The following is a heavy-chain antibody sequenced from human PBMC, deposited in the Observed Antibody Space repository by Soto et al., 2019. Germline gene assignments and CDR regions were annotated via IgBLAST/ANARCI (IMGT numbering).Heavy chain of an antibody. CDR2: IKSKTDGGTT. CDR3: TTFIVVVPAAITGSV. D-gene: IGHD2-2*01. V-gene: IGHV3-15*01. CDR1: GFTFSNAW. Sequence: GGSLRLSCAASGFTFSNAWMSWVRQAPGKGLEWVGRIKSKTDGGTTDYAAPVKGRFTISRDDSKNTLYLQMNSLKTEDTAVYYCTTFIVVVPAAITGSVWGQGTTVTVS. J-gene: IGHJ6*02.